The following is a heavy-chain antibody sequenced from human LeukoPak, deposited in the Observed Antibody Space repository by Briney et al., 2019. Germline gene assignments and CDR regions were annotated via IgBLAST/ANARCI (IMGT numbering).Heavy chain of an antibody. Sequence: ASVKVSCKASGGTFSSYAISWVRQAPGQGLEWMGGIIPIFGTANYAQKFQGRVTITADKSTSTAYMELSSLRSEDTAVYYCAREEYCSSTSCQHDDYYYYYYMDVWGKGTTVTVSS. CDR1: GGTFSSYA. J-gene: IGHJ6*03. V-gene: IGHV1-69*06. CDR2: IIPIFGTA. D-gene: IGHD2-2*01. CDR3: AREEYCSSTSCQHDDYYYYYYMDV.